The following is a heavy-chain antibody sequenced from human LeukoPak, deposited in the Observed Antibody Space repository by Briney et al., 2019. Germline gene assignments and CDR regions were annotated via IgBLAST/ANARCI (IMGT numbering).Heavy chain of an antibody. V-gene: IGHV3-66*01. CDR3: AIGITGSYYTSFLPLSQYYFDF. Sequence: GGTLRLSCAASGLTDSSNYISWGRQAPGKGLVWASVIYSGGSTYYADSVKGRFTISRDNSNNTLYLQMNSMRAEDTAVYYCAIGITGSYYTSFLPLSQYYFDFWGQGTLVTVSS. J-gene: IGHJ4*02. D-gene: IGHD3-10*01. CDR1: GLTDSSNY. CDR2: IYSGGST.